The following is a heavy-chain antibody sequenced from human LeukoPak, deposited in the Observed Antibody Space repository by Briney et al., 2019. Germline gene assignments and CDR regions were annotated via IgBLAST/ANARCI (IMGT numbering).Heavy chain of an antibody. CDR1: GGSFSGYY. Sequence: PSETLSLTCAVYGGSFSGYYWSWIRQPPGKGLEWIGEINHSGSTNYNPSLKSRVTISVDTSKNQFSPKLSSVTAADTAVYYCARGEAGYYDILTGYSGASDAFGIWGQGTMVTVSS. D-gene: IGHD3-9*01. V-gene: IGHV4-34*01. J-gene: IGHJ3*02. CDR2: INHSGST. CDR3: ARGEAGYYDILTGYSGASDAFGI.